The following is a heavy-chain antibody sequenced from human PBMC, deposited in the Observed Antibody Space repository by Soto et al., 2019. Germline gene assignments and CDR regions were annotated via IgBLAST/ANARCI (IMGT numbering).Heavy chain of an antibody. CDR3: ARDRGIVVVPAAIRVYYYYGMDV. CDR1: GGTFSSYA. CDR2: IIPIFGTA. V-gene: IGHV1-69*13. D-gene: IGHD2-2*01. Sequence: SVKVSCKASGGTFSSYAISWVRQAPGQGLEWMGGIIPIFGTANYAQKFQGRVTITADESTSTAYMELSSLRSEDTAVYYCARDRGIVVVPAAIRVYYYYGMDVWGQGNTVTVSS. J-gene: IGHJ6*02.